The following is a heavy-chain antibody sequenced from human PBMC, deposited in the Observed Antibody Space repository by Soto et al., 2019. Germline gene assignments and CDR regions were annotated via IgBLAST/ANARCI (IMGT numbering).Heavy chain of an antibody. J-gene: IGHJ5*02. CDR3: ARSRWFDP. V-gene: IGHV4-34*01. CDR1: GGSFSGYY. CDR2: INHSGST. Sequence: QVQLRQWGAGLLKPSETLSLTCAVYGGSFSGYYWSWIRQPPGKGLEWIGEINHSGSTNYNPSLKSRVTISVDTSKNQFSLKLSSVTAADTAVYYCARSRWFDPWGQGTLVTVSS.